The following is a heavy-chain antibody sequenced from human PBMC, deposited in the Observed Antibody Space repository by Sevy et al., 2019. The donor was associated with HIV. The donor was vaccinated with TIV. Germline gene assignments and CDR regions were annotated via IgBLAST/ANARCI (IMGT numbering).Heavy chain of an antibody. V-gene: IGHV4-34*01. D-gene: IGHD2-2*01. CDR3: ARHCSSTSCSHAFDI. Sequence: SETLSLTCAVYGGSFSGYYWSWIRQPPGKGLEWIGEINHSGSTNYNPSLKSRVTISGDTSKNQFSLKLGSVTAADTAVYYCARHCSSTSCSHAFDIWGQGTMVTVSS. J-gene: IGHJ3*02. CDR1: GGSFSGYY. CDR2: INHSGST.